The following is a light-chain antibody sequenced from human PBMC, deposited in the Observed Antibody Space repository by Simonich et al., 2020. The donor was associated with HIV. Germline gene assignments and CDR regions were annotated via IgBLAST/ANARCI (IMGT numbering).Light chain of an antibody. Sequence: EIVMTQSPSTLSVSPGKKVTHSCRASQSVRSNLAWYQQKPGQAPRLLIYGASTRATGIPARFSGSGSGTEFTLTINSMQSEDFAVYYCQQYNNWPLFFGQWAKLEIK. CDR2: GAS. CDR3: QQYNNWPLF. V-gene: IGKV3-15*01. CDR1: QSVRSN. J-gene: IGKJ2*01.